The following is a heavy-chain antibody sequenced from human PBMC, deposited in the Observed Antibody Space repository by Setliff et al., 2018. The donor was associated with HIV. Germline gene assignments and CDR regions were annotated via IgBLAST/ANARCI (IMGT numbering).Heavy chain of an antibody. CDR2: IYSGGST. V-gene: IGHV4-59*08. CDR3: GRQVPVPGVAVTPIDY. D-gene: IGHD3-22*01. J-gene: IGHJ4*02. CDR1: GGSIGGYY. Sequence: SETLSLTCTVSGGSIGGYYWSWIRQPPGTGLEWLGCIYSGGSTNYNPSLESRVTISLDTSKNQFSLRLTSVTAADTAVYYCGRQVPVPGVAVTPIDYWGQGTLVTVSS.